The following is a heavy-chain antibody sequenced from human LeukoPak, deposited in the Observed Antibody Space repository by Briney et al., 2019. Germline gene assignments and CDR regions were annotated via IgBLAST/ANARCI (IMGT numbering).Heavy chain of an antibody. CDR3: ARFDCSSTSCYTGWFDP. Sequence: GGSLRLSCAASGFTFSTYSMNWVRQAPGKGLEWVSSITSSSSSYIYYADSVKGRFTISRDNAKNSLYLRMNTLRAEDTAVYYCARFDCSSTSCYTGWFDPWGQGTLVTVSS. CDR1: GFTFSTYS. CDR2: ITSSSSSYI. D-gene: IGHD2-2*02. V-gene: IGHV3-21*01. J-gene: IGHJ5*02.